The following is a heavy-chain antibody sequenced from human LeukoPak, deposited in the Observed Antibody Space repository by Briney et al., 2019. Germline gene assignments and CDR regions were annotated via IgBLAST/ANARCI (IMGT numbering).Heavy chain of an antibody. D-gene: IGHD3-22*01. V-gene: IGHV3-23*01. CDR2: ISGSGGST. Sequence: AGGSLRLSCAASGFTVSSNYMSWVRQAPGKGLEWVSAISGSGGSTYYADSVKGRFTISRDNSKNTLYLQMNSLGAEDTAVYYCAKALSSGYYYYYMDVWGKGTTVTVSS. J-gene: IGHJ6*03. CDR1: GFTVSSNY. CDR3: AKALSSGYYYYYMDV.